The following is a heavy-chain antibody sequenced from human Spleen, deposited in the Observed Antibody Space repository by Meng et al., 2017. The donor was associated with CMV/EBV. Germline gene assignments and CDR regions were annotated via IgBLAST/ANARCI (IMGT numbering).Heavy chain of an antibody. D-gene: IGHD3-10*01. CDR1: GYTFTSYG. CDR3: ARGSPSRVFFGMDV. J-gene: IGHJ6*02. V-gene: IGHV1-18*01. Sequence: ASAKVSCKASGYTFTSYGISWVRQAPGQGLEWMGWLSAYNGNTNYAQKLQGRVTMTTDPSTSTAYMELRSLRSDDTAVYYCARGSPSRVFFGMDVWGQGTTVTVSS. CDR2: LSAYNGNT.